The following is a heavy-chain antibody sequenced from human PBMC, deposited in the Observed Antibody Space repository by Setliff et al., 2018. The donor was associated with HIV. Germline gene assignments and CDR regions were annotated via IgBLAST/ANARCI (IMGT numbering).Heavy chain of an antibody. Sequence: ASVKVSCKASGYTFTSYGISWVRQAPGQGLEWMGWISTYNGNTNYAPKLQGRVTMTTDTSTSTAYMELRSLTSDDTAVYYCARSRYSSSFGDYWGQGTLVTVSS. CDR2: ISTYNGNT. CDR1: GYTFTSYG. J-gene: IGHJ4*02. CDR3: ARSRYSSSFGDY. V-gene: IGHV1-18*01. D-gene: IGHD6-6*01.